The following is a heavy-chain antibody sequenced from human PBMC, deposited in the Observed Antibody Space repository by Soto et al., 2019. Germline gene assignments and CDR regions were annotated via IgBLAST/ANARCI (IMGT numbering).Heavy chain of an antibody. CDR2: ISSSGSTI. D-gene: IGHD2-2*01. CDR3: ARKIPGGDAFDI. V-gene: IGHV3-48*03. CDR1: GFTFSSYE. J-gene: IGHJ3*02. Sequence: PGGSLRLSCAASGFTFSSYEMNWVRQAPGKGLEWVSYISSSGSTIYYADSVKGRFTVSRDNARNSLYLQMNSLRAEDTAVYYCARKIPGGDAFDIWGQGTMVTVSS.